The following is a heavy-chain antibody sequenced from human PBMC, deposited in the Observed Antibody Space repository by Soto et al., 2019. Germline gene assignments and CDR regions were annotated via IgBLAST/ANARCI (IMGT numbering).Heavy chain of an antibody. CDR1: GFTFSSYG. Sequence: VQLVESGGGVVQPGRSLRLSCAASGFTFSSYGMHWVRQAPGKGLEWVAVISYDGSNKYYADSVKGRFTISRDNSKNTLYLQMNSLRAEDTAVYYCANHAIYDSSGKAGYWGQGTLVTVSS. V-gene: IGHV3-30*18. CDR3: ANHAIYDSSGKAGY. CDR2: ISYDGSNK. J-gene: IGHJ4*02. D-gene: IGHD3-22*01.